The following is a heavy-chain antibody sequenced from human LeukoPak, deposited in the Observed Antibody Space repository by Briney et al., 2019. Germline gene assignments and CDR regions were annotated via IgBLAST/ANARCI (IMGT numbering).Heavy chain of an antibody. J-gene: IGHJ2*01. CDR3: ARDPLSPWYYYDSSGYSAWYFDL. Sequence: SQTLSLTCTVSGGSISSGSYYWSWIRQPAGKGLEWIGRIYTSGSTNYNPSLKSRVTISVDTSKNQFSLKLSSVTAADTAVYYCARDPLSPWYYYDSSGYSAWYFDLWGRGTLVTVSS. CDR1: GGSISSGSYY. CDR2: IYTSGST. D-gene: IGHD3-22*01. V-gene: IGHV4-61*02.